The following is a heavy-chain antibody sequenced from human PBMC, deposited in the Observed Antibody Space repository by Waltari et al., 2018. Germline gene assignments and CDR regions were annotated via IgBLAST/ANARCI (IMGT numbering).Heavy chain of an antibody. Sequence: EVQLVESGGGLVQPGGSLRLSCAASGFTFSNNWMTWVRQAPGKGLEGGANINQDGSEKYSVESVKGRFTISRDNAKNSLYLQLNSLRADDTAVYYCTRGGDDSSWYWRNWGQGTLVTVSS. J-gene: IGHJ4*02. CDR2: INQDGSEK. V-gene: IGHV3-7*01. CDR3: TRGGDDSSWYWRN. CDR1: GFTFSNNW. D-gene: IGHD6-13*01.